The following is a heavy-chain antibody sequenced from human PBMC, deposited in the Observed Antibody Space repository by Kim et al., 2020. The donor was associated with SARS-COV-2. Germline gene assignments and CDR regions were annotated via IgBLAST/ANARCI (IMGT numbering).Heavy chain of an antibody. V-gene: IGHV3-23*01. CDR2: ISATGNSA. J-gene: IGHJ4*02. D-gene: IGHD3-3*01. Sequence: GGSLRLSCAASGFPFNDYAMSWVRQAPGRGLEWVSGISATGNSAYYVDSGKRRFIVSRVSSKNTLFLQMNSLRVEDTAFYYCPRDVSRNWSWNDYWGQGTLVIVSS. CDR1: GFPFNDYA. CDR3: PRDVSRNWSWNDY.